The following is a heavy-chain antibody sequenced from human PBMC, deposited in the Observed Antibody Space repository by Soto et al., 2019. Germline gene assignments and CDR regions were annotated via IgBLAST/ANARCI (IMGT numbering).Heavy chain of an antibody. D-gene: IGHD1-1*01. J-gene: IGHJ6*02. CDR1: GDSITTTNW. Sequence: SETLSLTCAVSGDSITTTNWWTWVRQSPGKGLEWIGEIYSSGNTNYNPSLMSRVTMSVDESTNQFSLKLSSVTAADTAVYYCARHGNNNYYYYGMDVWGQGTTVT. V-gene: IGHV4-4*02. CDR2: IYSSGNT. CDR3: ARHGNNNYYYYGMDV.